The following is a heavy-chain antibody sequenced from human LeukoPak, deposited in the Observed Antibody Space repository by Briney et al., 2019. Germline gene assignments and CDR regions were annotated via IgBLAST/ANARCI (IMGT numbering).Heavy chain of an antibody. J-gene: IGHJ5*02. Sequence: SQTLSLTCTVSGGSISSGGYYWSWIRQHPGKGLEWIGYIYYSGSTYYNPSLKSRVTISVDTSKNQFSLKLSSVTAADTAVYYCARAKKDYYDSSGPRFWFDPWGQGTLVTVSS. CDR1: GGSISSGGYY. CDR3: ARAKKDYYDSSGPRFWFDP. D-gene: IGHD3-22*01. V-gene: IGHV4-31*03. CDR2: IYYSGST.